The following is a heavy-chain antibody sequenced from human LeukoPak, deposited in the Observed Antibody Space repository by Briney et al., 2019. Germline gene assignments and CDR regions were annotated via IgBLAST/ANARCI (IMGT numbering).Heavy chain of an antibody. V-gene: IGHV3-48*03. Sequence: GGSLRLSCAASGFTFSSYEMNWVRQAPGKGLEWVSYISSSGSTIYYADSVKGRFTISRDDSKSIAYLQMNSLKTEDTAVYYCTRARSHYDSSGYPGYWGQGTLVTVSS. CDR1: GFTFSSYE. J-gene: IGHJ4*02. CDR2: ISSSGSTI. D-gene: IGHD3-22*01. CDR3: TRARSHYDSSGYPGY.